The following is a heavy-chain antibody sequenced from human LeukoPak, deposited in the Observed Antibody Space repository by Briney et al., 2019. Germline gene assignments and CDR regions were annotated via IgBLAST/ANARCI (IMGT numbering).Heavy chain of an antibody. Sequence: SETLSLTCTVSGGSISSGGYYWSWIRQHPGKGLEWIGYIYYSGSTYYNPSLKSRVTISVDTSKNQFSLKLSSVTAADTAVYYCARGIHTDDYGDYDPGDYYFDYWAREPWSPSPQ. CDR1: GGSISSGGYY. D-gene: IGHD4-17*01. CDR3: ARGIHTDDYGDYDPGDYYFDY. V-gene: IGHV4-31*03. J-gene: IGHJ4*02. CDR2: IYYSGST.